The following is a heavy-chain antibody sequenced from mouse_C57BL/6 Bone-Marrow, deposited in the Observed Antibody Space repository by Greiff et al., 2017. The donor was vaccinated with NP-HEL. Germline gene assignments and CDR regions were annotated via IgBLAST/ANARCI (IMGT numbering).Heavy chain of an antibody. CDR3: ARRGLGRDYFDY. CDR1: GYTFTSYW. J-gene: IGHJ2*01. CDR2: IHPNSGST. V-gene: IGHV1-64*01. D-gene: IGHD4-1*01. Sequence: QVQLKQPGAELVKPGASVKLSCKASGYTFTSYWMHWVKQRPGQGLEWIGMIHPNSGSTNYNEKFKSKATLTVDKSSSTAYMQLSSLTSEDSAVYYCARRGLGRDYFDYWGQGTTLTVSS.